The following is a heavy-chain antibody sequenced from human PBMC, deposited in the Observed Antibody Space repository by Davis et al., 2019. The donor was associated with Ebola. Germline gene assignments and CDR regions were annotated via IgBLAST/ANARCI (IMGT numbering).Heavy chain of an antibody. Sequence: GESLKISCAASGFTFSSYWMSWVRQAPGKGLEWVSVIYSGGGTYYADSVKGRFTISRDNSKNTLYLQMNSLRAEDTAVYYCARDYDFWSGHYYYYGMDVWGQGTTVTVSS. V-gene: IGHV3-66*01. CDR1: GFTFSSYW. D-gene: IGHD3-3*01. J-gene: IGHJ6*02. CDR2: IYSGGGT. CDR3: ARDYDFWSGHYYYYGMDV.